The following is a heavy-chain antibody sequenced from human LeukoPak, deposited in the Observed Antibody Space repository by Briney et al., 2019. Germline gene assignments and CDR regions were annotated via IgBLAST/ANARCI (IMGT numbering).Heavy chain of an antibody. V-gene: IGHV3-7*01. CDR1: GFTFSSYW. CDR3: ARDQGHIAVAGTGFDY. D-gene: IGHD6-19*01. CDR2: IKQDGSEK. Sequence: GGSLRLSCAASGFTFSSYWISWVRQAAGKGLEWVANIKQDGSEKYYVDSVKGRFTISRDNAKNSLYLQMNSLRAEDTAVYYCARDQGHIAVAGTGFDYWGQGTLVTVSS. J-gene: IGHJ4*02.